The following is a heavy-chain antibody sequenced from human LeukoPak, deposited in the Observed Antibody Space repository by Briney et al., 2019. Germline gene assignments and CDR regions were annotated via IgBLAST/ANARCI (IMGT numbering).Heavy chain of an antibody. CDR3: ARAGYYDSSGYRWFDP. CDR1: GFTFSSYW. Sequence: PGGSLRLSCAASGFTFSSYWMSWVRQAPGKGLEWVANIRQDGSEKYYVDSVKGRFTISRDNAKSSLYLQMNSLRAEDTAVYCCARAGYYDSSGYRWFDPWGQGTLVTVSS. V-gene: IGHV3-7*01. D-gene: IGHD3-22*01. J-gene: IGHJ5*02. CDR2: IRQDGSEK.